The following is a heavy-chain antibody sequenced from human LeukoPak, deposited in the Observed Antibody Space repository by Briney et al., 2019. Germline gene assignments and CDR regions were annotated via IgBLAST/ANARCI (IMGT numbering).Heavy chain of an antibody. CDR2: IWYDGSNK. D-gene: IGHD3-3*01. V-gene: IGHV3-33*01. J-gene: IGHJ5*02. CDR1: GFTFSSYG. CDR3: ARERLDNYDFWSCYFLGPNWSDP. Sequence: GRSLRLSCAAYGFTFSSYGMHWVRQAPGKGLEWVAVIWYDGSNKYYADSVKGRFTISRDNSKNTLYLQMNSLRAEDTAVYYCARERLDNYDFWSCYFLGPNWSDPWGQGTLVTVSS.